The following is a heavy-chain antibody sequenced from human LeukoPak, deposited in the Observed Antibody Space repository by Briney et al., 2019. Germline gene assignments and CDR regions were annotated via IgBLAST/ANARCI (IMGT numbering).Heavy chain of an antibody. Sequence: GGSLRLSCAASGFTFSSYAMHWVRQAPGKGLEWVAVISYDGSNKYYADSVKGRFTISRDNSKNTLYLQMNSLRAEDTAVYYCAREGREWELGYWGQGTLVTVSS. CDR2: ISYDGSNK. CDR1: GFTFSSYA. J-gene: IGHJ4*02. V-gene: IGHV3-30-3*01. D-gene: IGHD1-26*01. CDR3: AREGREWELGY.